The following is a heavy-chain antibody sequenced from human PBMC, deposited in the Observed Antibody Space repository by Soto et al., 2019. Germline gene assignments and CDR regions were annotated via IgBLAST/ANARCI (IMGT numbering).Heavy chain of an antibody. CDR3: ASRMYGDYSGAY. CDR2: IKGDGSLT. Sequence: EVQLVESGGGLVQPGGSLRLSCVASGFTFSTHWMHWVRQAPGKGLVWVSRIKGDGSLTTYGDSVKGRFTISRDNAKNTLYLQMNSLRAEDTALYYCASRMYGDYSGAYWGQGTLVTVSS. CDR1: GFTFSTHW. V-gene: IGHV3-74*01. J-gene: IGHJ4*02. D-gene: IGHD4-17*01.